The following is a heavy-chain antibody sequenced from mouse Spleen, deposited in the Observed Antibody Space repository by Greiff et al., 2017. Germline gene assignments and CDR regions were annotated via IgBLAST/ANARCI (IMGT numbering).Heavy chain of an antibody. J-gene: IGHJ3*01. CDR3: ARGSTWFAY. CDR1: GFTFSDYG. V-gene: IGHV5-17*01. CDR2: ISSGSSTI. D-gene: IGHD6-1*01. Sequence: EVKLVESGGGLVQPGGSLKLSCAASGFTFSDYGMHWVRQAPEKGLEWVAYISSGSSTIYYADTVKGRFTISRDNAKNTLFLQMTSLRSEDTAMYYCARGSTWFAYWGQGTLVTVSA.